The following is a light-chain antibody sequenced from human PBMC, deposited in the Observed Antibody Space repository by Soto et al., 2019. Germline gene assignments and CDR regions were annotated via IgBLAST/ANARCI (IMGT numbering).Light chain of an antibody. CDR1: QSVSSSY. CDR3: QQYGSSPS. J-gene: IGKJ1*01. V-gene: IGKV3-20*01. CDR2: GAS. Sequence: EIVLTQSPGTLSLSPGERATLSFRASQSVSSSYLAWYQQKPGQAPRLLIYGASSRATGIPDRFSGSGSGTDFTLTISRLDPEDFAVYYCQQYGSSPSFGQGTKVDIK.